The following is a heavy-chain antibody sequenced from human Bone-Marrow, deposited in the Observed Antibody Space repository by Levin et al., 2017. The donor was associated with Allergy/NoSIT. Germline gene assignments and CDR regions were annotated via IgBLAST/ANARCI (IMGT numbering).Heavy chain of an antibody. Sequence: SETLSLTCTVSGGSLRSYHWSWIRRPPGRGLEWIGYVYHSGETKYNPSLESRVTISADTSTNEVFMRLTSVTAADTGMYYCASHRDLYSYLKPFDPWGQGTLVTVTS. V-gene: IGHV4-59*08. CDR3: ASHRDLYSYLKPFDP. CDR1: GGSLRSYH. D-gene: IGHD5-18*01. J-gene: IGHJ5*02. CDR2: VYHSGET.